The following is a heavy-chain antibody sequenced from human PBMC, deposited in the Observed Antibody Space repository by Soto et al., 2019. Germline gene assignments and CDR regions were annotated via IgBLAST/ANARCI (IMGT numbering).Heavy chain of an antibody. V-gene: IGHV3-23*01. CDR1: GFTFSSYA. CDR2: ISGSGGST. J-gene: IGHJ2*01. CDR3: AKRTVGWYFDL. D-gene: IGHD4-17*01. Sequence: EVQLLESGGGLVQPGGSLRLSCAASGFTFSSYAMNWVRQAPGKGLEWVSVISGSGGSTDYADAVKGRFTISRDNSKNTLHLQMNSLRAEDTAVYYCAKRTVGWYFDLWGRGTLVTVSS.